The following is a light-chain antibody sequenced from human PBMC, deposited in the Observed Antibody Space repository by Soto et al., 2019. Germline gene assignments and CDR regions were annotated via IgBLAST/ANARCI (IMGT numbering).Light chain of an antibody. Sequence: DIQMTQSPSFLSASVRDRVTITCRASQSILDYVAWFQQKPGKAPNLLIYAASTLQSGVPSRFSGSGSGTDFTLTISSLQPEDVATYYCQEYNTAPQTFGQGTKVQIK. CDR1: QSILDY. CDR2: AAS. CDR3: QEYNTAPQT. V-gene: IGKV1-27*01. J-gene: IGKJ1*01.